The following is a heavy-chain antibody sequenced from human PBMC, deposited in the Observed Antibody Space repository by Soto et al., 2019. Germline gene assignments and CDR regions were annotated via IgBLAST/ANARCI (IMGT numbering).Heavy chain of an antibody. J-gene: IGHJ4*02. CDR2: IYYSGST. CDR3: ARDRYHGSGRSFDY. CDR1: GGSISSGGYY. V-gene: IGHV4-31*03. Sequence: PSETLSLTCTVSGGSISSGGYYWSWIRQHPGKGLEWIGYIYYSGSTYYNPSLKSRVTISVDTSKNQFSLKLSSVTAADTAVYYCARDRYHGSGRSFDYWGRGTQVTVSS. D-gene: IGHD3-10*01.